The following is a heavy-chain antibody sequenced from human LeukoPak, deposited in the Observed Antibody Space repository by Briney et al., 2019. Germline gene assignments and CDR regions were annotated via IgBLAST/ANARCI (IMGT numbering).Heavy chain of an antibody. J-gene: IGHJ6*03. Sequence: PSETLSLTCTVSGGSISSYYWSWIRHPAGKGLEWIGRICTSGSTNYNHSLKSRVTMSVDTSKNQFYLKLSSVTAATTAVYYCAREVMGSPSYYYYYYYMDVWGKGTTVTISS. CDR2: ICTSGST. D-gene: IGHD1-26*01. CDR3: AREVMGSPSYYYYYYYMDV. CDR1: GGSISSYY. V-gene: IGHV4-4*07.